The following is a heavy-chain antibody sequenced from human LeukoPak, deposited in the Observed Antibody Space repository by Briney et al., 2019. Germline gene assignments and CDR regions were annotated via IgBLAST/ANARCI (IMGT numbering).Heavy chain of an antibody. Sequence: GGSLRLSCAASGFTFSSYGMHWVRQAPGKGLEWVAFIRYDGSNKYYVDSVKGRFAISRDNSKNTLYLQMNSLRAEDTAVYYCAKIFQSSSWSDLDYWGQGTLVTVSS. CDR3: AKIFQSSSWSDLDY. D-gene: IGHD6-13*01. CDR1: GFTFSSYG. J-gene: IGHJ4*02. V-gene: IGHV3-30*02. CDR2: IRYDGSNK.